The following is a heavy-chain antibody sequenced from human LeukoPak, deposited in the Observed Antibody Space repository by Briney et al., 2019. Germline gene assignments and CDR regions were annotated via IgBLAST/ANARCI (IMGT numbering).Heavy chain of an antibody. J-gene: IGHJ6*02. CDR2: IIPILGIA. V-gene: IGHV1-69*04. CDR1: GGTFSSYA. D-gene: IGHD2-21*01. Sequence: ASVKVSCKASGGTFSSYAINWVRQAPGQGLEWMGRIIPILGIANYAQKFQGRVTITADKSTSTAYMELSSLRSEDTAVYYCARDLAYHVWGQGTTVTVSS. CDR3: ARDLAYHV.